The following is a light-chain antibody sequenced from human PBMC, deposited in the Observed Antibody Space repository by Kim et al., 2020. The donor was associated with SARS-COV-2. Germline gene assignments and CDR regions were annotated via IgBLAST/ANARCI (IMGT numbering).Light chain of an antibody. J-gene: IGKJ1*01. V-gene: IGKV3-20*01. Sequence: SQGERTPLPCRASQSVSSSYLAWYQQKPGQAPRLLIYGASSRATGVPDRFSGSGSGTDFTLTITRLEPEDFAVYYCQQYGNSPHTFGQGTKVDIK. CDR1: QSVSSSY. CDR2: GAS. CDR3: QQYGNSPHT.